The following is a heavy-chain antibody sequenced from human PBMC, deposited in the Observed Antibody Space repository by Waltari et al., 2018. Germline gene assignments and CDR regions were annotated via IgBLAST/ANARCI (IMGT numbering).Heavy chain of an antibody. J-gene: IGHJ5*02. V-gene: IGHV1-2*02. D-gene: IGHD5-18*01. Sequence: QVQLVQSGAEVKKPGASVKVSCKASGYTFTGYYMHWVRQAPGQGLEWMGWINPNRGGTNYAQKFQGRVTMTRDTSISTAYMELSRLRSDDTAVYYCARDPAQLWLEVGWFDPWGQGTLVTVSS. CDR2: INPNRGGT. CDR3: ARDPAQLWLEVGWFDP. CDR1: GYTFTGYY.